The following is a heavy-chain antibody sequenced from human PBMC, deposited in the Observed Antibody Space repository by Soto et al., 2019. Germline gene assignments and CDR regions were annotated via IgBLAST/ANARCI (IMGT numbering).Heavy chain of an antibody. Sequence: QVQLVESGGGVVQPGGSLRLSCTASGFTFTTFGIHWVRQAPGKGLEWLALISYDGHNKYYSDSVKGRFTISRDTYKNTLSLQMNSLRAEDTAVYYCAKDLQAYGDYNYYYYVMDVWGQGTTVSVSS. V-gene: IGHV3-30*18. CDR1: GFTFTTFG. J-gene: IGHJ6*02. CDR2: ISYDGHNK. CDR3: AKDLQAYGDYNYYYYVMDV. D-gene: IGHD4-17*01.